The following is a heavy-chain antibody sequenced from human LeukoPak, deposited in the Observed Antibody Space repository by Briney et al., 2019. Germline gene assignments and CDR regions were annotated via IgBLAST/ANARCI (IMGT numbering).Heavy chain of an antibody. J-gene: IGHJ4*02. CDR3: ARDPWGIASSRLFDY. D-gene: IGHD6-13*01. CDR1: GFTFDDYG. CDR2: INWNGGNT. V-gene: IGHV3-20*04. Sequence: AGGSLRLSCAASGFTFDDYGMSWVRQAPGKGLEWVSGINWNGGNTGYADSVKGRFTISRDNAKNSLYLQMNSLRAEDTALYYCARDPWGIASSRLFDYWGQGTLVTVSS.